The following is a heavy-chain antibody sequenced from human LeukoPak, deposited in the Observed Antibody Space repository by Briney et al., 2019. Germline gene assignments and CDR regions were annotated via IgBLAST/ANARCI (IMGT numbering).Heavy chain of an antibody. D-gene: IGHD4/OR15-4a*01. CDR3: VRGPYGASISKWFDP. CDR2: IYYSGDT. Sequence: SEALSLTCTVSRGSISGYSWSWIRQSPGGGLEWIGYIYYSGDTAYNPSLRSRVTLSVDTSKNQFSLQLRSVTTADTAVYYCVRGPYGASISKWFDPWGQGTQVIVSP. CDR1: RGSISGYS. V-gene: IGHV4-59*01. J-gene: IGHJ5*02.